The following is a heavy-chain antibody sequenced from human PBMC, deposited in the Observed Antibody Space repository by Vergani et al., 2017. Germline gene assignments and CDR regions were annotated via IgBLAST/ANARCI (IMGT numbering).Heavy chain of an antibody. Sequence: VQLVESGGGVVQPGRSLRLSCAGSGFTFSNYGIHWVRQAPGKGLEWVSSLNKNNYYIYYADSVKGRFTISRDNAKNSLFLQMSSLKVEDTGVYYCAREMSNEGFDYWGQGTRVTVS. CDR1: GFTFSNYG. J-gene: IGHJ4*02. CDR3: AREMSNEGFDY. CDR2: LNKNNYYI. V-gene: IGHV3-21*01. D-gene: IGHD4-11*01.